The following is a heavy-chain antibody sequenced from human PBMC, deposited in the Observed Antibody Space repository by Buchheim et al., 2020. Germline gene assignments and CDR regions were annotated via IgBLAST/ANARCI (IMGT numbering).Heavy chain of an antibody. V-gene: IGHV4-30-4*01. CDR1: GGSISSGDYY. CDR2: IYYSGST. CDR3: ARAETYYDFWSGYSTPRLYGMDV. J-gene: IGHJ6*02. Sequence: QVQLQESGPGLVKPSQTLSLTCTVSGGSISSGDYYWSWIRQPPGKGLEWIGYIYYSGSTYYNPSLKSRVTISVDTSKNQFSLKLSSVTAADTAVYNCARAETYYDFWSGYSTPRLYGMDVWGQGTT. D-gene: IGHD3-3*01.